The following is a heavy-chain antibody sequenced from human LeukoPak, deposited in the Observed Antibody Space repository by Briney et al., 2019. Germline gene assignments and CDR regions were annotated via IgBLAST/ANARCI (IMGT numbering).Heavy chain of an antibody. Sequence: PGGSLRLSCAASGFTFSDYYMSWIRQAPGKGLEWVSYISSSGSTIYHADSVKGRFTISRDNAKNSLYLQMNSLRAEDTAAYYCAVANPYTSGWYYFDYWGQGTLVTVSS. CDR1: GFTFSDYY. D-gene: IGHD6-19*01. V-gene: IGHV3-11*01. CDR3: AVANPYTSGWYYFDY. J-gene: IGHJ4*02. CDR2: ISSSGSTI.